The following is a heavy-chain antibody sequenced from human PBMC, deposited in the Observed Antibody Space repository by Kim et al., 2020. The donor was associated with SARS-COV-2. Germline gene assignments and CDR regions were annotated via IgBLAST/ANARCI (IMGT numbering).Heavy chain of an antibody. D-gene: IGHD3-22*01. Sequence: KGRFTISRDNSKNTLYLQMNMLRAEDTAVYYCAKDAESNYYASSGYPGDYWGQGTLVTVSS. CDR3: AKDAESNYYASSGYPGDY. V-gene: IGHV3-30*02. J-gene: IGHJ4*02.